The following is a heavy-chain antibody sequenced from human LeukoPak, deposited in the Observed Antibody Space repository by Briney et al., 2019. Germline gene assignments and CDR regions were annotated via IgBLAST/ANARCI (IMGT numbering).Heavy chain of an antibody. D-gene: IGHD3-10*01. CDR2: INESGTT. Sequence: PSETLSLTCAVFGGSFSGYYWTWVRQAPGKGLEWIGEINESGTTNYNPSLDNRVTISVDRSKNQFSLKVTSLTAADTAVFYCARALTTLVRGVPRTTWFDPWGPGTLVTVSS. V-gene: IGHV4-34*01. CDR3: ARALTTLVRGVPRTTWFDP. CDR1: GGSFSGYY. J-gene: IGHJ5*02.